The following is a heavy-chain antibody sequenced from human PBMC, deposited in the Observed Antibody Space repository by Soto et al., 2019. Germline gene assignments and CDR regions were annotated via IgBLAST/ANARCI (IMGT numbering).Heavy chain of an antibody. CDR3: ARHGLRYFYSSSPGAFDY. CDR2: INAGNGNT. CDR1: GYTFSRYA. J-gene: IGHJ4*02. Sequence: GTSGEVTCKGSGYTFSRYAVRWVSQAPGKRLEWMGWINAGNGNTKYSQKFQGRVTITRDTSASTAYMERSRLRSEDTAVYYCARHGLRYFYSSSPGAFDYWGQGTLVTASS. D-gene: IGHD6-6*01. V-gene: IGHV1-3*01.